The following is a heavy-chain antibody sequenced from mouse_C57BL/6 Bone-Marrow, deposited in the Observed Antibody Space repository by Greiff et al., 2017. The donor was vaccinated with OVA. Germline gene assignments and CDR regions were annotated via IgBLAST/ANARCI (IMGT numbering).Heavy chain of an antibody. CDR3: AREGATVGAY. V-gene: IGHV3-6*01. J-gene: IGHJ3*01. D-gene: IGHD1-1*01. CDR2: ISYDGSN. Sequence: VQLKESGPGLVKPSQSLSLTCSVTGYSITSGYYWNWIRQFPGNKLEWMGYISYDGSNNYNPSLKNRISITRDTSKNQFFLKLKSVTTEDTATYYCAREGATVGAYWGQGTLVTVSA. CDR1: GYSITSGYY.